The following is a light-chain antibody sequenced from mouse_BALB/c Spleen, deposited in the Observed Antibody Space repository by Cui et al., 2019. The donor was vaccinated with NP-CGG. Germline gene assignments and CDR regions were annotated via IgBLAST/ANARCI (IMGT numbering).Light chain of an antibody. CDR3: ALWYSNHWV. V-gene: IGLV1*01. J-gene: IGLJ1*01. CDR1: TGAVTTSNY. CDR2: GTN. Sequence: QAVVTQESALTTSSGETVTLTCRSSTGAVTTSNYANWVQEKPDHLFTGLIGGTNNRVPGVPARFSGSLIGEKAALTITGAQTEDEAIYFCALWYSNHWVFGGGTKLTVL.